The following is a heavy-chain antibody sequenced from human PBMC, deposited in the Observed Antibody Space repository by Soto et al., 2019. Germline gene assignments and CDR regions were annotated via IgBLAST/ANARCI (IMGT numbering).Heavy chain of an antibody. D-gene: IGHD2-2*01. Sequence: SETLSLTCTVSGGSIINYYWSWIRQPAGKGLEWIGYIYYSGTTSYNPSLRSRVTISVDTSKNQFSLKLSSVTAADTAVYYCARLFPYCSSTSHGAYGMDAWGKGTTVSV. J-gene: IGHJ6*04. CDR1: GGSIINYY. CDR3: ARLFPYCSSTSHGAYGMDA. CDR2: IYYSGTT. V-gene: IGHV4-59*08.